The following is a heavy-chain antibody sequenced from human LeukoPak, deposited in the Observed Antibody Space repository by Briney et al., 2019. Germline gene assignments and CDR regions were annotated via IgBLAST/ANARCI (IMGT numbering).Heavy chain of an antibody. V-gene: IGHV3-21*01. CDR1: GFTFSSYS. CDR3: ARTFGYSYGSNWFGP. Sequence: PGGSLRLSCAASGFTFSSYSMNWVRQAPGKGLEWVSSISSSSSYIYYADSVKGRFTISRDNAKNSLYLQMNSLRAEDTAVYYCARTFGYSYGSNWFGPWGQGTLVTVSS. CDR2: ISSSSSYI. J-gene: IGHJ5*02. D-gene: IGHD5-18*01.